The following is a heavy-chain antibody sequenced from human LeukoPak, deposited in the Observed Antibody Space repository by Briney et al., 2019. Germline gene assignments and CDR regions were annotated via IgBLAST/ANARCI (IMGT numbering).Heavy chain of an antibody. V-gene: IGHV4-34*01. CDR1: GGSFSGYY. J-gene: IGHJ4*02. CDR2: INHSGST. Sequence: SETLSLTCAVYGGSFSGYYWSWIPQPPGKGLEWIGEINHSGSTNYNPSLKSRVTISVDTSKNQFSLKLSSVTAADTAVYYCARVSGSGWVDYWGQGTLVTVSS. CDR3: ARVSGSGWVDY. D-gene: IGHD6-19*01.